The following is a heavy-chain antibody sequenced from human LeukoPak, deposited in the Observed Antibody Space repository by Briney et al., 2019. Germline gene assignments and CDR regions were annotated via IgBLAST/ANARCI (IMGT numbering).Heavy chain of an antibody. Sequence: GESLRLSCAASGFTFSRYAMSWVRQAPGQGLGWVSAISGSGTITYYADSVKGRFTISRDNSKDTLYLQMNSLRAEDTAIYFCAILTTHSSSSQFDYWGQGTLVTVSS. CDR2: ISGSGTIT. CDR3: AILTTHSSSSQFDY. J-gene: IGHJ4*02. D-gene: IGHD6-6*01. CDR1: GFTFSRYA. V-gene: IGHV3-23*01.